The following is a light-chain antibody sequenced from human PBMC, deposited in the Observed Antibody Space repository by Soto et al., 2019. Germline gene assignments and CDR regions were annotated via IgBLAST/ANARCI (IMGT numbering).Light chain of an antibody. CDR3: QHFRT. Sequence: EIVLTQSPGTLSLSPGERATLSCRASQTVSSSYLAWYQQKPGQAPRLLIYDASTRATGIPDRFSGSGSGTDFTLTISRLEPEDFAVYYCQHFRTFGLGTTVEIK. CDR2: DAS. CDR1: QTVSSSY. J-gene: IGKJ1*01. V-gene: IGKV3-20*01.